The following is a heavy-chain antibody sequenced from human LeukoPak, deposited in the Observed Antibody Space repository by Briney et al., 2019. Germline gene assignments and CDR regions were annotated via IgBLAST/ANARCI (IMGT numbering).Heavy chain of an antibody. CDR3: AKDMTYSSSWYQEGYYYYYMDV. CDR1: GFTFDDYT. Sequence: GGSLRLSCAASGFTFDDYTMHWVRQAPGKGLEWVSLISWDGGSTYYADSVKGRFTISRDNSKNSLYLQMNSLRTEDTALYYCAKDMTYSSSWYQEGYYYYYMDVWGKGTTVTVSS. CDR2: ISWDGGST. J-gene: IGHJ6*03. D-gene: IGHD6-13*01. V-gene: IGHV3-43*01.